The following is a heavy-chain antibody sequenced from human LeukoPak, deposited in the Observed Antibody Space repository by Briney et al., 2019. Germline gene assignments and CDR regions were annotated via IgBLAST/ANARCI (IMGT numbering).Heavy chain of an antibody. CDR1: GFPFYDYG. V-gene: IGHV3-43D*03. CDR2: ISWDGVST. D-gene: IGHD3-10*01. CDR3: AKAYGTGSYWHFDS. Sequence: GGSLRLSCAASGFPFYDYGMHWVRHGPGKGLEWVSLISWDGVSTYYADSAKGRFTISRDNTKNSLSLQMDSLRADDTALYYCAKAYGTGSYWHFDSWGDGTLVTVSS. J-gene: IGHJ5*01.